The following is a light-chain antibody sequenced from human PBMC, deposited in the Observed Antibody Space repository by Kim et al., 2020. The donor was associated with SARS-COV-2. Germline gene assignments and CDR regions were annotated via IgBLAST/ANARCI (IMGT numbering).Light chain of an antibody. CDR2: GAS. CDR3: QQHGSSPPWT. J-gene: IGKJ1*01. V-gene: IGKV3-20*01. Sequence: PGESAPLAARAGPSCSSSSLAWYQQKPGQAPRLLIYGASSRATGIPDRFSGSGSGTDFTLTISRLEPEDFAVYYCQQHGSSPPWTFGQGTKVDIK. CDR1: PSCSSSS.